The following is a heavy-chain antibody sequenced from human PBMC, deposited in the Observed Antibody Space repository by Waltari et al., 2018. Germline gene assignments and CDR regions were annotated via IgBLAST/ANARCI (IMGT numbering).Heavy chain of an antibody. Sequence: QVQLVQSGAEVKKPGSSVKVSCKASGGTCSSYAISGVRQAPGQGLEWMGRIIPIFGTANYAQKFQGRVTITADESTSTAYMELSSLRSEDTAVYYCAREGYGGTPFDYWGQGTLVTVSS. CDR3: AREGYGGTPFDY. V-gene: IGHV1-69*15. CDR2: IIPIFGTA. CDR1: GGTCSSYA. D-gene: IGHD4-17*01. J-gene: IGHJ4*02.